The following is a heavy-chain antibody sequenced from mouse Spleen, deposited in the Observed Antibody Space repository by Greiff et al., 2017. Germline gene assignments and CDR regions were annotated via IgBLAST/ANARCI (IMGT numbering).Heavy chain of an antibody. J-gene: IGHJ2*01. Sequence: VKLQESGAELVRPGSSVKLSCKASGYTFTSYWMHWVKQRPIQGLEWIGNIDPSDSETHYNQKFKDKATLTVDKSSSTAYMQLSSLTSEDSAVYYCARGTGYFDYWGQGTTLTVSS. CDR2: IDPSDSET. D-gene: IGHD4-1*01. V-gene: IGHV1-52*01. CDR3: ARGTGYFDY. CDR1: GYTFTSYW.